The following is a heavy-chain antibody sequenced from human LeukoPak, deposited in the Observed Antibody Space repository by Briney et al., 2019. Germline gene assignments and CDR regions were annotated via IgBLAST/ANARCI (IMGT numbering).Heavy chain of an antibody. V-gene: IGHV3-23*01. CDR1: GFTFSTFA. J-gene: IGHJ4*02. CDR3: AKARATIYYFDC. Sequence: RGSLRLSCAASGFTFSTFAMSWVRQAPGKGLEWVSAISVPDSSTYYADSVKGRFTISRDNSKNTLYLQMDSLGAEDTAVYYCAKARATIYYFDCWGQGTLVTVSS. D-gene: IGHD5-12*01. CDR2: ISVPDSST.